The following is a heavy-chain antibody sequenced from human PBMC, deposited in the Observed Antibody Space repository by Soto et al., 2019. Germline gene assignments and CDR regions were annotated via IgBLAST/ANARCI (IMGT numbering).Heavy chain of an antibody. V-gene: IGHV3-23*01. CDR2: ISGSGGST. Sequence: EVQLLESGGGLVQPGGSLRLSCAASGFTFSSYAMSWVRQAPGKGLEWVSAISGSGGSTYYADSVKGRFTISRDNSKNSLYLQMSSLRAEDTAGYYCAKENGCSSSWFEVDYWGQGPLVTVSS. CDR3: AKENGCSSSWFEVDY. J-gene: IGHJ4*02. D-gene: IGHD6-13*01. CDR1: GFTFSSYA.